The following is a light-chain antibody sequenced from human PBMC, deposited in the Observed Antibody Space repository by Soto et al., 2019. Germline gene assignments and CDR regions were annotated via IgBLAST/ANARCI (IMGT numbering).Light chain of an antibody. V-gene: IGLV2-8*01. Sequence: QSALTQPASVSGSPGQSITISCTGTSSDVGFYNYVSWYQQQHPGKAPKLMIYEVNKRPSGVPDRFSGSKSGNTASLTVSGLQAEDEADYYCSSYAGSSNVFGTGTKLTVL. J-gene: IGLJ1*01. CDR3: SSYAGSSNV. CDR2: EVN. CDR1: SSDVGFYNY.